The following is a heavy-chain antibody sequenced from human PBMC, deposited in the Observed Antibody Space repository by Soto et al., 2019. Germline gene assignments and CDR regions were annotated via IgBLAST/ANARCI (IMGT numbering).Heavy chain of an antibody. CDR1: GDSITSGDYY. D-gene: IGHD6-19*01. V-gene: IGHV4-30-4*01. CDR3: DRAEVAVAGSGWFDA. CDR2: IFYSGST. J-gene: IGHJ5*01. Sequence: PSETLSLTCTVSGDSITSGDYYWSWVRQPPGKGLEWIGYIFYSGSTYYKASLKSRVTISLDMSRNQFSLKLTSVTAADTAVYYCDRAEVAVAGSGWFDAWGHGTLVTVSS.